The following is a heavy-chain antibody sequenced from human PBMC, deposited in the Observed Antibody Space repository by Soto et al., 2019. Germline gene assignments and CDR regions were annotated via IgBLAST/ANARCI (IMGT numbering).Heavy chain of an antibody. CDR2: ISGSGGST. CDR1: GFTFRSYA. J-gene: IGHJ4*02. CDR3: AKIDDFWSGYFDY. D-gene: IGHD3-3*01. V-gene: IGHV3-23*01. Sequence: EVQLLESGGGLVQPGGSLRLSCAASGFTFRSYAMSWVRQAPGKGLEWVSAISGSGGSTYYADSVKGRFTISRDNSKNTLYLQMNSLRAEDTAVYYCAKIDDFWSGYFDYWGQGTLVTVSS.